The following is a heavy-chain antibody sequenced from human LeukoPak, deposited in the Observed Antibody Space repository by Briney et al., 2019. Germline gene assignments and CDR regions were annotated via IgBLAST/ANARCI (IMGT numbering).Heavy chain of an antibody. V-gene: IGHV1-18*01. J-gene: IGHJ1*01. CDR1: GYTFTSYG. CDR2: ISAHNGNT. CDR3: ARGYYDSSGYYAFQH. Sequence: GASVKVSCTASGYTFTSYGISWVRQAPGQGLEWMGWISAHNGNTNYAQKLQGRVTMTTDTSTSTAYMELRSLRSDDTAVYYCARGYYDSSGYYAFQHWGQGTLVTVSS. D-gene: IGHD3-22*01.